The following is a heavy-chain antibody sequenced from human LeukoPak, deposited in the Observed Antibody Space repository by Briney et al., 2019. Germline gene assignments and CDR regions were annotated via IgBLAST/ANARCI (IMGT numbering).Heavy chain of an antibody. J-gene: IGHJ4*02. CDR1: GFSFRSYS. V-gene: IGHV3-23*01. D-gene: IGHD6-19*01. CDR2: ISGSGAST. CDR3: AKHSLKTEYSGGRIWDC. Sequence: GGSLRLSRAASGFSFRSYSMSWVRQAPGKGLEWVSAISGSGASTYYADSVKGRFTISRDNSKNTLNLQMVSLRAEDTAVYYCAKHSLKTEYSGGRIWDCWGQGTLVTVSS.